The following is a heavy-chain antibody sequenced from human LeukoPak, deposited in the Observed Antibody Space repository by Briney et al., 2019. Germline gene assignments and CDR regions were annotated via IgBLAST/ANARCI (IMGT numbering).Heavy chain of an antibody. CDR2: INHSGST. CDR3: AREGRDGYNLVYYSMDV. J-gene: IGHJ6*03. D-gene: IGHD5-24*01. CDR1: GGSFSGYY. V-gene: IGHV4-34*01. Sequence: PSETLSLTCAVYGGSFSGYYWSWIRQPPGKGLEWIGEINHSGSTNYTPSLKSRVTISVDTSKNQFSLKLSSVTAADTAVYYCAREGRDGYNLVYYSMDVWGKGTTVTVSS.